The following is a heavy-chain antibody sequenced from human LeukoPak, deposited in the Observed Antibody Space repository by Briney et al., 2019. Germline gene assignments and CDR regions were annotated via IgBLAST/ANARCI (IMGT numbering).Heavy chain of an antibody. CDR3: ARVDCSSASCPRSMDV. CDR2: IRCNPFGGTM. V-gene: IGHV3-49*04. J-gene: IGHJ6*03. D-gene: IGHD2-2*01. CDR1: GFTFGDYV. Sequence: GGSLRLSCTSSGFTFGDYVMSWVRQAPGKGLEWVGFIRCNPFGGTMEYAASVKGRFIISRDDSKSIAYLEMNSLKTEDTAVYYCARVDCSSASCPRSMDVWGKGTTVTVSS.